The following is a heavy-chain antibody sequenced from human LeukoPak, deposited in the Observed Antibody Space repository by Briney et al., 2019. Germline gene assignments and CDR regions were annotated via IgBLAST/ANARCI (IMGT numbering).Heavy chain of an antibody. CDR3: ARDRTSSYYDY. CDR1: LVASSVVNY. Sequence: SETLSLTCAVSLVASSVVNYWGWIRQPPGKGLEWIGSIYHSGSTHYNPSLKSRVTISVDTSKNQFSLKLSSVTAADTAVYYCARDRTSSYYDYWGQGTLVTVPS. V-gene: IGHV4-38-2*02. D-gene: IGHD2-2*01. CDR2: IYHSGST. J-gene: IGHJ4*02.